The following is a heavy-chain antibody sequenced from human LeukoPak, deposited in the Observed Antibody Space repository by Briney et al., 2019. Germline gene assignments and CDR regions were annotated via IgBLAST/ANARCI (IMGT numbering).Heavy chain of an antibody. V-gene: IGHV3-74*01. CDR2: INTDGGDT. D-gene: IGHD1-26*01. CDR3: ARDEKIVGASGKDY. CDR1: GFTFGSYW. Sequence: GGCLRLSCAVSGFTFGSYWMHWVRQAPGKGLVWVSRINTDGGDTIYADSVKGRFTISRDNAKNTLFLQMNSLRAEDTAVYYCARDEKIVGASGKDYWGQGTLVTVSS. J-gene: IGHJ4*02.